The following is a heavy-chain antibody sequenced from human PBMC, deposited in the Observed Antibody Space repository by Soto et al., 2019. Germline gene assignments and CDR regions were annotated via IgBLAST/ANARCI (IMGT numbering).Heavy chain of an antibody. D-gene: IGHD5-18*01. Sequence: QVQLVQSGAEVRKPGSSVKVSCKASGGTFSNYALSWVRQAPGQGLEWMGGIIPLFSTANYAQKFQGTATIIADESTSPAYMELSSLRSEDTAVYYCAGASVGIAMITLVYVYWHYGMEVWGQGTRVTVAS. CDR1: GGTFSNYA. J-gene: IGHJ6*02. CDR3: AGASVGIAMITLVYVYWHYGMEV. V-gene: IGHV1-69*01. CDR2: IIPLFSTA.